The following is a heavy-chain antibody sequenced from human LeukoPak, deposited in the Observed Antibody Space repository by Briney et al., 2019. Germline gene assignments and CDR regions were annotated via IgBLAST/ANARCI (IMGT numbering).Heavy chain of an antibody. CDR1: GYSISTSSYF. D-gene: IGHD1-26*01. V-gene: IGHV4-39*01. Sequence: AETLSLTCAVSGYSISTSSYFWGWIRQPPGKGLEWIGNIFFTGITSYNPSLQSRVTIAVDTSKNQFSLKLNSVTAADTAVYYCARRSGSHYDYWGQGALVTVSS. CDR2: IFFTGIT. CDR3: ARRSGSHYDY. J-gene: IGHJ4*02.